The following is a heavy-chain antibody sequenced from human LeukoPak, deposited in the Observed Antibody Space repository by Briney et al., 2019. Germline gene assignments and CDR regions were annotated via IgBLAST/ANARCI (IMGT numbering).Heavy chain of an antibody. D-gene: IGHD6-6*01. CDR2: IYYSGST. CDR1: GGSISSYY. J-gene: IGHJ5*02. V-gene: IGHV4-59*01. CDR3: ARDRDSSSSGWFDP. Sequence: PSETLSLTCTVSGGSISSYYWSWIRQPPGKGLEWIGYIYYSGSTNYNPSLKSRVTISVDTSKNQFSLKLSSVTAADTAVYYCARDRDSSSSGWFDPWGQGTLVTVSS.